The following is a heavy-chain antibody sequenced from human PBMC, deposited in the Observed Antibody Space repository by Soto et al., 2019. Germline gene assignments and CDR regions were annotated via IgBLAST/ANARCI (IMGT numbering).Heavy chain of an antibody. J-gene: IGHJ4*02. CDR3: AREGYCSGGSCYSFDY. V-gene: IGHV3-66*03. Sequence: PGGSLRLSCAASGFTVSNNYMSWVRQAPGKGLEWVSIIYSSGSTYYADPVKGRFTISRDNSKNTLYLQMNSLRAEDTAVYYCAREGYCSGGSCYSFDYWGQGTLVTVSS. D-gene: IGHD2-15*01. CDR1: GFTVSNNY. CDR2: IYSSGST.